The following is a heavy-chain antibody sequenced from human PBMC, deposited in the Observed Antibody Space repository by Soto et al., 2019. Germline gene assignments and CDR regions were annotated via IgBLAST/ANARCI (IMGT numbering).Heavy chain of an antibody. Sequence: SETLSLTCTVSGGSISSYYWSWIRQPRGKGLEWIGYIYYSGSTNYNPSLKSRVTISVDTSKNQFSLKLSSVTAADTAVYYCARDGDSSGYDAFDIWGQGTMVTVSS. CDR2: IYYSGST. CDR1: GGSISSYY. J-gene: IGHJ3*02. D-gene: IGHD3-22*01. V-gene: IGHV4-59*01. CDR3: ARDGDSSGYDAFDI.